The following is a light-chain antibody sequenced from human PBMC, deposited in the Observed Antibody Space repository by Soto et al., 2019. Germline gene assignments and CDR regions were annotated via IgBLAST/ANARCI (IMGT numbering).Light chain of an antibody. V-gene: IGKV3-15*01. CDR1: QGVSSN. CDR3: QQYNNWPPWT. CDR2: GAS. J-gene: IGKJ1*01. Sequence: EIVMTQSPATLSVSPGERATLSCRASQGVSSNLAWYQQKPGQAPRLLIYGASTRATGIPDRFSGSGSGTEFTLTISSLQSEDFAVYYCQQYNNWPPWTFGQGTKVDIK.